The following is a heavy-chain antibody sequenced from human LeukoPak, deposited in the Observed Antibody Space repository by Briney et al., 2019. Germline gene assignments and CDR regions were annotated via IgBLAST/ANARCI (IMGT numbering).Heavy chain of an antibody. CDR2: IYYSGST. J-gene: IGHJ4*02. Sequence: SQTLSLTCTVSGGSISSGGYYWSWIRQHPGKGLEWIGYIYYSGSTYYNPSLKSRVTISVDTSKNQFSLKLSSVTAADTAVYYCARSNWPTLHFDYWGQGTLVTVSP. V-gene: IGHV4-31*03. D-gene: IGHD1-1*01. CDR3: ARSNWPTLHFDY. CDR1: GGSISSGGYY.